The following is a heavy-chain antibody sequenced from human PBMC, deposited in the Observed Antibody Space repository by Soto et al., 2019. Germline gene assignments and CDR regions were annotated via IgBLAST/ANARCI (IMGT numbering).Heavy chain of an antibody. CDR1: GFTVSSNY. D-gene: IGHD5-12*01. CDR2: IYSGGST. Sequence: PWGSLRLSCSASGFTVSSNYMSWCRQAPGKGLEWVSVIYSGGSTYYADSVKGRFTISRDNSKNTLYLQMNSLRAEDTAVYYCAGDHGSGYDDAFDIWGQGTMVTVSS. CDR3: AGDHGSGYDDAFDI. J-gene: IGHJ3*02. V-gene: IGHV3-53*01.